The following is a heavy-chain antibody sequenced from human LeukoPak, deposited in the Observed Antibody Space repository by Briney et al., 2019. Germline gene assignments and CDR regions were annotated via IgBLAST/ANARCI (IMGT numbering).Heavy chain of an antibody. J-gene: IGHJ4*02. CDR3: ARAPTTVVTPSYFDY. Sequence: SETLSLTCTVSGGSISSGGYYWSWIRQHPGKGLEWLGYITNSGNTYYNPSLKSRVTISVDTSKNQFSLKLSSVSAADTAVYYCARAPTTVVTPSYFDYWGQGALVTVSS. CDR1: GGSISSGGYY. V-gene: IGHV4-31*03. CDR2: ITNSGNT. D-gene: IGHD4-23*01.